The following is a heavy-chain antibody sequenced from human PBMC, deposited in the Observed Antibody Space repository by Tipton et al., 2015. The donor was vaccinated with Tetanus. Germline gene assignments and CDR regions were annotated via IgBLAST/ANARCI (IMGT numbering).Heavy chain of an antibody. V-gene: IGHV4-39*01. CDR3: ARYVPLPIRKYYMDI. J-gene: IGHJ6*03. D-gene: IGHD3-10*02. CDR1: GDFITSTSYY. Sequence: TLSLTCTVSGDFITSTSYYWGWIRQPPGKGLEWIGNFHYSGPTYYDPSLTSRATISVDTSKNQFSLDLTSVTAADTAVYYCARYVPLPIRKYYMDIWGKGTTVTVSS. CDR2: FHYSGPT.